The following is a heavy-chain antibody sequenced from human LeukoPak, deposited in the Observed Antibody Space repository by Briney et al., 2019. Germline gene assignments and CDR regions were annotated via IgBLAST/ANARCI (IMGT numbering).Heavy chain of an antibody. D-gene: IGHD2-15*01. CDR1: GFTFSTYA. CDR2: ISGSGHST. J-gene: IGHJ4*02. Sequence: GGSLRLSCAASGFTFSTYAMSWVRQAPGKGLEWVSGISGSGHSTYYADSVKGRFTVSRDKSKETLYLQMNSLGAEDTAIYYCAKERCSAGSRSSTPDYWGQGTLVTVSS. CDR3: AKERCSAGSRSSTPDY. V-gene: IGHV3-23*01.